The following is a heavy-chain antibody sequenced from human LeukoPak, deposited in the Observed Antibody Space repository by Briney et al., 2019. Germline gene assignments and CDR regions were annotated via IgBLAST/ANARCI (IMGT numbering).Heavy chain of an antibody. Sequence: SGGSLRLSCAASGFTFSSFSMNWVRQAPGKGLEWVSSISSSSSYIYYADSVKGRFTLSRDNAENSLYLQMSSLRAEDTAVYFCARDSGAGGYFYYYYTDVWGKGTTVTVSS. CDR1: GFTFSSFS. J-gene: IGHJ6*03. CDR2: ISSSSSYI. CDR3: ARDSGAGGYFYYYYTDV. D-gene: IGHD3-10*01. V-gene: IGHV3-21*01.